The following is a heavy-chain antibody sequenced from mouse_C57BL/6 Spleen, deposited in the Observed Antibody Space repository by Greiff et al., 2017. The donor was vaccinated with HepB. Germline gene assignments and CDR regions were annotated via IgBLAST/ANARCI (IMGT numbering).Heavy chain of an antibody. Sequence: VQLQQSGAELARPGASVKLSCKASGYTFTSYGISWVKQRTGQGLEWIGEIYPRSGNTYYNEKFKGKATLTADKSSSTAYMELRSLTSEDSAVYFCARSPTVVGDWYFDVWGTGTTVTVSS. CDR2: IYPRSGNT. D-gene: IGHD1-1*01. CDR3: ARSPTVVGDWYFDV. CDR1: GYTFTSYG. J-gene: IGHJ1*03. V-gene: IGHV1-81*01.